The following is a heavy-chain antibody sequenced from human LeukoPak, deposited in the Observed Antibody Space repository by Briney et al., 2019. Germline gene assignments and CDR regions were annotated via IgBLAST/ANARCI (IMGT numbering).Heavy chain of an antibody. Sequence: PSGTLSLTCDVSGGSISSNNWWTWVRQPPGKGLEWIGEIYHSGSTKYNPSLKSRVTISVDTSKNQFSLKLSSVTAADTAVYYCARAHGYSYGYGTPFDPWGQGTLVTVSS. CDR3: ARAHGYSYGYGTPFDP. V-gene: IGHV4-4*02. D-gene: IGHD5-18*01. J-gene: IGHJ5*02. CDR2: IYHSGST. CDR1: GGSISSNNW.